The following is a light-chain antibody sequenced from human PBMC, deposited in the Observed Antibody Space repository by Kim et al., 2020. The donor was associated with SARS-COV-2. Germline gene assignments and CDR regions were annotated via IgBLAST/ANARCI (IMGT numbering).Light chain of an antibody. CDR1: KLGDKN. J-gene: IGLJ1*01. CDR3: QAWDSSTAV. CDR2: KDS. Sequence: VSTGQSTSSTCSGDKLGDKNTYWYQQKPGQSPVLVIYKDSKRPSGIPERFSGSNSGNTATLTISGTQAMDEAGYYCQAWDSSTAVFGTGTKVTVL. V-gene: IGLV3-1*01.